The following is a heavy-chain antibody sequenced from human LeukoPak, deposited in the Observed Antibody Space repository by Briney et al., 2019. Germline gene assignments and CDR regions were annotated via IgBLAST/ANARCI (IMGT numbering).Heavy chain of an antibody. J-gene: IGHJ4*02. CDR2: IYYSGST. Sequence: SETLSLTCTVSGGSISSYYWSWIRQPPGKGLEWIGYIYYSGSTNYNPSLKSRVTISVDTSKNQSSLKLSSVTAADTAVYYCASPVPYCGGDCYGYWGQGTLVTVSS. CDR1: GGSISSYY. D-gene: IGHD2-21*01. CDR3: ASPVPYCGGDCYGY. V-gene: IGHV4-59*01.